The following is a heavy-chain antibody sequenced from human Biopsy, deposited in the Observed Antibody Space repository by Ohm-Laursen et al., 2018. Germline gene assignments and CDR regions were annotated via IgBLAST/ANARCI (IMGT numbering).Heavy chain of an antibody. Sequence: SDTLSFTCTASGDSVTKYYWSWIRQPPGKGLEWIGHIYYSVMTNYNPSLQSRVSISVDTSRNQVSLTLSSVTAADTAVYYCARDSGILNYGNFKYYHYYGMDVWGQGTKVTVSS. CDR2: IYYSVMT. V-gene: IGHV4-59*02. J-gene: IGHJ6*02. D-gene: IGHD4-11*01. CDR3: ARDSGILNYGNFKYYHYYGMDV. CDR1: GDSVTKYY.